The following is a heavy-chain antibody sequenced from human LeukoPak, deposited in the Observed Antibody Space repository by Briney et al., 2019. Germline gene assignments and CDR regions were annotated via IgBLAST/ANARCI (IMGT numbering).Heavy chain of an antibody. CDR3: VSQGDHRVAVAGSFDN. CDR2: ISSNGGST. V-gene: IGHV3-64D*06. J-gene: IGHJ4*02. D-gene: IGHD6-19*01. CDR1: GFTFSSYA. Sequence: GGSLRLSCSASGFTFSSYAMHWVRQAPGEGLEYVSAISSNGGSTYYADSVKGRFTISRDNSKNALYLQMSSLRAEDTAVYFCVSQGDHRVAVAGSFDNWGQGTLISVSP.